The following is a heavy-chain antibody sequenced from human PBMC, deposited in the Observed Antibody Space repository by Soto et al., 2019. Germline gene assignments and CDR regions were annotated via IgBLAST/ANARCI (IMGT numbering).Heavy chain of an antibody. J-gene: IGHJ5*02. CDR3: TRLGCSGGSCPP. CDR2: IRSKANSYAT. Sequence: EVQLVESGGGLVQPGGSLKLSCAASGFTFSGSAMHWVHQASGKGLEWVGRIRSKANSYATAYAASVKGRFTISRDDSKNTAYLQMNSLKTEDTAVYYCTRLGCSGGSCPPWGQGTLVTVSS. V-gene: IGHV3-73*01. D-gene: IGHD2-15*01. CDR1: GFTFSGSA.